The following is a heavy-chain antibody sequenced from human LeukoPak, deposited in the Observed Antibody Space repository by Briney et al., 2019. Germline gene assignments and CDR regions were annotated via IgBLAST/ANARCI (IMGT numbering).Heavy chain of an antibody. CDR1: GGSIRNSRYY. J-gene: IGHJ4*02. CDR2: VYYSGST. Sequence: SETLSLTCTVSGGSIRNSRYYWAWIRQPPGKGLEWIGSVYYSGSTNYNPSLKSRVTISVDTSKNQFSLKLSSVTAADTAVYYCARHQRGYSYGVSGYWGQGTLVTVSS. D-gene: IGHD5-18*01. V-gene: IGHV4-39*01. CDR3: ARHQRGYSYGVSGY.